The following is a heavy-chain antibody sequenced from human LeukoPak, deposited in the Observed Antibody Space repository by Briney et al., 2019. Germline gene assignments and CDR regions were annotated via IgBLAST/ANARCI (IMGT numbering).Heavy chain of an antibody. CDR2: ISYDGSNK. CDR1: GLSCGSEA. V-gene: IGHV3-30*04. Sequence: PGRTLRISCEGTGLSCGSEAMYVVRQAPSKGLGWVAVISYDGSNKYYADSVKGRFTISRDNSKNTLYLQMNSLRAEDTAVYYCASIAAAGIRYYFDYWGQGTLVTVSS. D-gene: IGHD6-13*01. J-gene: IGHJ4*02. CDR3: ASIAAAGIRYYFDY.